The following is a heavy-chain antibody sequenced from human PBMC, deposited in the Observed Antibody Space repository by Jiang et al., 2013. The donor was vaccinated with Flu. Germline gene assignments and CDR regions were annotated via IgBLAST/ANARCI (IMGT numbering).Heavy chain of an antibody. J-gene: IGHJ5*02. CDR2: IWYDGSNK. Sequence: WVRQASRQGAGVVAVIWYDGSNKYYADSVKGRFTISRDNSKNTLYLQMNSLRAEDTAVYYCARDHGSWVSWFDPWGQGTLVTVSS. CDR3: ARDHGSWVSWFDP. V-gene: IGHV3-33*01. D-gene: IGHD6-13*01.